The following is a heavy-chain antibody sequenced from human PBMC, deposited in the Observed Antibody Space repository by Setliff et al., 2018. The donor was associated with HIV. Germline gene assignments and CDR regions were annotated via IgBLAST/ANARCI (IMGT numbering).Heavy chain of an antibody. V-gene: IGHV1-18*01. CDR3: ARVIGMGLWVGGEDYYYMDV. CDR1: GYSFTNLG. D-gene: IGHD3-10*01. Sequence: ASVKVSCKASGYSFTNLGLNWVRQAPGQGLEWMGWISVYNGHTNFAQKLQGRVTMTTDTSTSTAYMELRSLRSDDTAVYYCARVIGMGLWVGGEDYYYMDVWGKGTTVTVSS. CDR2: ISVYNGHT. J-gene: IGHJ6*03.